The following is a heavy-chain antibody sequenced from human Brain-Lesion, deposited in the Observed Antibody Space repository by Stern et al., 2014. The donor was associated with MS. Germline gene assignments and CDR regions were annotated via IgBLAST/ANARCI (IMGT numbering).Heavy chain of an antibody. Sequence: QVQLVESGPGLVKPSETLSLTCTVAGGSVSSTSYAWAWIRQPPGKGLEWIGTIYYSGNTYYSPSLKGPLPISLHTSKNQFSLQLRSVTAADTAVYYCAGEEDIRYCSGGSCTGNWFDPWGQGTLVTVSS. CDR3: AGEEDIRYCSGGSCTGNWFDP. CDR1: GGSVSSTSYA. J-gene: IGHJ5*02. D-gene: IGHD2-15*01. V-gene: IGHV4-39*01. CDR2: IYYSGNT.